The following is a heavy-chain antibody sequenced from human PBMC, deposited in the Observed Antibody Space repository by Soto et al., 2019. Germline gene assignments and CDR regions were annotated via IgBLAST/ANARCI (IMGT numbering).Heavy chain of an antibody. J-gene: IGHJ6*02. Sequence: SLRLCCAASGFTFSSYAMHWVRQAPGKGLEWVAVISYDGSNKYYADSVKGRFTISRDNSKNTLYLQMNSLRAEDTAVYYCARLLDYGDNYYYYGMDVWGQG. CDR3: ARLLDYGDNYYYYGMDV. D-gene: IGHD4-17*01. CDR2: ISYDGSNK. V-gene: IGHV3-30-3*01. CDR1: GFTFSSYA.